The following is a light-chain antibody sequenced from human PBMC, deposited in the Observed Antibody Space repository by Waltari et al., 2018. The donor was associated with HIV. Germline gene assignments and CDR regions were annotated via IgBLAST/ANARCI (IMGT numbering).Light chain of an antibody. J-gene: IGKJ3*01. Sequence: DIQITQSPSTLSASVGYKSTITCRDSQPVNKWLAWYQQKTGKGPNLLFYKASNFESGVPSRFSSSGSGTEFTLSISSLQPDDFATYYCQQYHRYSSFGPGTRVDLK. V-gene: IGKV1-5*03. CDR3: QQYHRYSS. CDR2: KAS. CDR1: QPVNKW.